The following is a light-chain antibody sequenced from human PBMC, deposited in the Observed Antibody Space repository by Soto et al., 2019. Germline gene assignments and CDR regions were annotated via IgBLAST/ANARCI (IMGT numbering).Light chain of an antibody. Sequence: QSALTQAASVSGSPGQSITISCTGTSSDVGGYNYVSWYQQHPGKAPKLMIYEVSNRPSGVSNRFSGSKSGNTASLTISGLQAEDEADYYCSSYTSSSTLLVFGGGTKLIVL. V-gene: IGLV2-14*01. J-gene: IGLJ2*01. CDR1: SSDVGGYNY. CDR2: EVS. CDR3: SSYTSSSTLLV.